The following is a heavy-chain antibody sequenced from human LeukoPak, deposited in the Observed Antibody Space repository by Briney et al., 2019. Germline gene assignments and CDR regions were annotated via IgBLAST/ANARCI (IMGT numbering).Heavy chain of an antibody. CDR3: ARYYGDYLIDH. CDR2: TSYDGSNK. Sequence: PGGSLRLSCAASGFSFSGYSMTWFRQAPGKGLEWVAVTSYDGSNKYYADSVKGRFTISRDNSKDTLYLQMNSLRADDTALYYCARYYGDYLIDHWGQGTLVTVSS. J-gene: IGHJ4*02. D-gene: IGHD4-17*01. V-gene: IGHV3-30-3*01. CDR1: GFSFSGYS.